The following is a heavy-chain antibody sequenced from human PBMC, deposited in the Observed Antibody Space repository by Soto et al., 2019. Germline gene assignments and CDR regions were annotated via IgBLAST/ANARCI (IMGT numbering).Heavy chain of an antibody. CDR1: GGTFSSYA. J-gene: IGHJ2*01. Sequence: QVQLVQSGAEVKKPGSSVKVSCKASGGTFSSYAISWVRQAPGQGLVWMGGIIPMFGTTNYAQKFQGRVTITADESTSTAYMELSSLRSEDTAVYYCARVVTVVKSFHYWYFDLWGRGTLVTVSS. V-gene: IGHV1-69*12. CDR3: ARVVTVVKSFHYWYFDL. D-gene: IGHD2-15*01. CDR2: IIPMFGTT.